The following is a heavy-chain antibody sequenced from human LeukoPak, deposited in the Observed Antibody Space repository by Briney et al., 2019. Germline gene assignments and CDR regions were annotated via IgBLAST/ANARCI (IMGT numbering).Heavy chain of an antibody. J-gene: IGHJ3*02. CDR1: AFTFSSYS. V-gene: IGHV3-21*01. CDR3: ARAKGSSDAFDI. CDR2: ISSSSSYI. D-gene: IGHD3-16*02. Sequence: GGPLRLSCAASAFTFSSYSMNWVRQAPGKGLEWVSSISSSSSYIYYADSVKGRSTISRDNAKNSLYLQMNSLRAEDTAVYYCARAKGSSDAFDIWGQGTMVTVSS.